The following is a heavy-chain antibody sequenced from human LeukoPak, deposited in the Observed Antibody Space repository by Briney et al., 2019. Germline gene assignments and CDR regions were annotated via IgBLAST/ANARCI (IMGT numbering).Heavy chain of an antibody. J-gene: IGHJ4*02. D-gene: IGHD3-10*01. CDR1: GYTFTSYD. CDR2: MNPNSGNT. V-gene: IGHV1-8*01. CDR3: ARALNYYGSGSYYENGGDDY. Sequence: ASVKVSCKASGYTFTSYDINWVRQATGQGLEWMGWMNPNSGNTGYAQKFQGRVTMTRNTSISTAYMELSSLRSEDTAVYYCARALNYYGSGSYYENGGDDYWGQGTLVTVSS.